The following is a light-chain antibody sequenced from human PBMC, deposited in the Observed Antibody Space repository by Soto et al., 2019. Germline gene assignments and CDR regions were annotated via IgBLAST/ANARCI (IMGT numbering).Light chain of an antibody. CDR1: SSNIGSNT. V-gene: IGLV1-44*01. Sequence: SVLTQPPSASGTPGQKVTISCSGSSSNIGSNTVNWYQQVPGTAPKLLIYSNNRRLSGVPDRFSGSKSGTSASLAISGLQSEDEADYYCSAWDDSLNGVVFGGGTKLTFL. J-gene: IGLJ2*01. CDR2: SNN. CDR3: SAWDDSLNGVV.